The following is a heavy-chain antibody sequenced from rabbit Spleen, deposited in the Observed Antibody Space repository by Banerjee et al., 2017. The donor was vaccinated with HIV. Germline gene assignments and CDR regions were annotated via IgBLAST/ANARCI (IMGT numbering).Heavy chain of an antibody. V-gene: IGHV1S47*01. J-gene: IGHJ4*01. D-gene: IGHD3-3*01. CDR1: GFDFSSNA. CDR3: ARGLAVSGAVGGYANYFDL. CDR2: ISNGDGST. Sequence: EESGGGLVQPEGSLTVTCKASGFDFSSNAMCWVRQAPGKGPEWIACISNGDGSTYYASWVNGRFTISRSTSLDTVTLQMTSLTAADTATYFCARGLAVSGAVGGYANYFDLWGQGTLVTVS.